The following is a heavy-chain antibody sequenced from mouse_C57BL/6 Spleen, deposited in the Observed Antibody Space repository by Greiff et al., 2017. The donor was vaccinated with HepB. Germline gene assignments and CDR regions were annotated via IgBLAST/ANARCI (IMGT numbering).Heavy chain of an antibody. CDR3: TREEDSSGYEFAY. Sequence: QVQLQQSGAELVRPGASVTLSCKASGYTFTDYEMHWVKQTPVHGLEWIGAIDPETGGTAYNQKFKGKAILTADKSSSTAYMELRSLTSEDSAVYYCTREEDSSGYEFAYWGQGTLVTVSA. J-gene: IGHJ3*01. CDR2: IDPETGGT. D-gene: IGHD3-2*02. V-gene: IGHV1-15*01. CDR1: GYTFTDYE.